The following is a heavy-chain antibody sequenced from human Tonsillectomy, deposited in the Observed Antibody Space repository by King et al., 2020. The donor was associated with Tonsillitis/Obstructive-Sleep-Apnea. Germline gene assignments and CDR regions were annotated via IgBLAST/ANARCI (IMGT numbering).Heavy chain of an antibody. J-gene: IGHJ4*02. Sequence: QLQESGPGXVKPSETLSLXXTXSGGSXSSYYWSWIXXPXXKXXXXXXXXXXXXXXXXXPXXXXXVTILXDXSXNXXSLKRXXXPAADTAVYYCARGRGHSYGYSFDYWGQGTLVTVSS. V-gene: IGHV4-59*01. CDR3: ARGRGHSYGYSFDY. CDR2: XXXXXXX. CDR1: GGSXSSYY. D-gene: IGHD5-18*01.